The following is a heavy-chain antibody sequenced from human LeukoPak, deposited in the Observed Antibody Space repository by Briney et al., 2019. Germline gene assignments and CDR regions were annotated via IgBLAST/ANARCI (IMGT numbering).Heavy chain of an antibody. J-gene: IGHJ4*02. V-gene: IGHV1-69*01. Sequence: SVKVSCKASGGTFSSYASSWVRQAPGPGLEWIGGIIPIFGTANYAQKFQGRVTITADESTSTAYMELSSLRSEDTAVYYCARGVSSYDYWGQGTLVTVSS. CDR2: IIPIFGTA. D-gene: IGHD6-19*01. CDR3: ARGVSSYDY. CDR1: GGTFSSYA.